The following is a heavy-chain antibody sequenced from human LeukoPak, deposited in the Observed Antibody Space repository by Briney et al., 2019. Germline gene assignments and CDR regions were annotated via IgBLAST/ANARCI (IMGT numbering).Heavy chain of an antibody. Sequence: GGSLRLSCAASGFTFSSYAMHWVRQAPGKGLEWVAVISYDGSNTYYADSVKGRFTISRDNSKNTLYLQMNSLRAEDTAVFYCARDSEIKFCSNNSCYRGYFDYWGQGTLVTVSS. V-gene: IGHV3-30-3*01. CDR3: ARDSEIKFCSNNSCYRGYFDY. CDR2: ISYDGSNT. CDR1: GFTFSSYA. J-gene: IGHJ4*02. D-gene: IGHD2-2*02.